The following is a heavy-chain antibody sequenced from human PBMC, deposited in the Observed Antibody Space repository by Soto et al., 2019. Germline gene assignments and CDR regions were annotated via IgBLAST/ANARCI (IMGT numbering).Heavy chain of an antibody. V-gene: IGHV3-23*01. D-gene: IGHD6-6*01. CDR3: AKRSSASTFDY. Sequence: EVQRLESGGGLVQPGESLRLSCAASGFTFSSYAMSWVRQAPGKGLEWVSVISGSDDSTYYADYVKGRFTISRDNSKNTLYLQMNSLRAEDTAVYYWAKRSSASTFDYWGQGTLVTVSS. CDR1: GFTFSSYA. J-gene: IGHJ4*02. CDR2: ISGSDDST.